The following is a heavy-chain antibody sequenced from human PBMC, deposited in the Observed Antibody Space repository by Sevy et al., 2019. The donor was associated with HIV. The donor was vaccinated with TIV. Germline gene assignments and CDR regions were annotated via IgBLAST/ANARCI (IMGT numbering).Heavy chain of an antibody. J-gene: IGHJ6*02. Sequence: GGSLRLSCAASGFTFSNYGIHWVRQAPGKGLEWVAVTWYDGNNKNYTDSVKGRFTISRDNSKKTLYLQVNSLRAEDTAVYYCARGPLRYCSSTSCYEGDYYYYGMDVWGQGTTVTISS. V-gene: IGHV3-33*01. D-gene: IGHD2-2*01. CDR2: TWYDGNNK. CDR3: ARGPLRYCSSTSCYEGDYYYYGMDV. CDR1: GFTFSNYG.